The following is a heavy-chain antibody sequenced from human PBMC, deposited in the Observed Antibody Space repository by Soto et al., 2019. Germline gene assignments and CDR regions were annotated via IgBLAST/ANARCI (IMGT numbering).Heavy chain of an antibody. CDR3: ARDRPGAPYDTSTGYQPYYGMDV. D-gene: IGHD3-9*01. Sequence: ASVKVSCKASGYTFTSYGISWVRQAPGQGLEWMGWISAYNGNTNYAQKLQGRVTMTTDTSTSTAYMELRSLRSDDTAVYYCARDRPGAPYDTSTGYQPYYGMDVWGQGTTVTVSS. CDR1: GYTFTSYG. CDR2: ISAYNGNT. V-gene: IGHV1-18*04. J-gene: IGHJ6*02.